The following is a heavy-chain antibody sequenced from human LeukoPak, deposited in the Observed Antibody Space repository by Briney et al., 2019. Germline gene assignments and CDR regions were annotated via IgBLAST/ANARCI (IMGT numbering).Heavy chain of an antibody. J-gene: IGHJ4*02. D-gene: IGHD6-19*01. CDR1: GFTFSSYS. V-gene: IGHV3-48*04. Sequence: GGSLRLSCAASGFTFSSYSMNWVRQAPGKGLEWVSYISSSSSTIYYADSVKGRFTISRDNAKNSLYLQMNSLRAEDTAVYYCARPYSSGWYWNDYWGQGTLVTVSS. CDR3: ARPYSSGWYWNDY. CDR2: ISSSSSTI.